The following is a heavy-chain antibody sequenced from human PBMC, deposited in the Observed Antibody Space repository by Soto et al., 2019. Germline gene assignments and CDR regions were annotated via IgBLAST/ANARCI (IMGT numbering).Heavy chain of an antibody. V-gene: IGHV3-23*01. Sequence: GGSLRLSCAASGFTFSSYAMSWVRQAPGKGLEWVSAISGSGGSTYYADSVKGRFTISRDNSKNTLYLQMNSLRAEDTAVYYCAKGRGGSLYYYMDVWGKGTTVTVSS. CDR3: AKGRGGSLYYYMDV. CDR2: ISGSGGST. CDR1: GFTFSSYA. D-gene: IGHD2-15*01. J-gene: IGHJ6*03.